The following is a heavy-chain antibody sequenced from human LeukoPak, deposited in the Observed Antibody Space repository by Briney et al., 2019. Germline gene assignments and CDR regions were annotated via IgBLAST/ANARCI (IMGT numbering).Heavy chain of an antibody. V-gene: IGHV1-46*01. J-gene: IGHJ4*02. CDR1: GYSFTSFY. CDR2: INAGGGSP. Sequence: ASVKVSCKASGYSFTSFYIHWVRQAPGQGLEWMGIINAGGGSPRYAQKFQGRVTMTRDTSTSTVFMELSSLGSEDTAVYYCARYSGTTNVFDYWGQGTLVTVSS. D-gene: IGHD1-26*01. CDR3: ARYSGTTNVFDY.